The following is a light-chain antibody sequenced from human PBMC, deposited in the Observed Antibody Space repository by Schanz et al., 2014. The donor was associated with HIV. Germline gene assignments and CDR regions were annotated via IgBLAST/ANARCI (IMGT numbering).Light chain of an antibody. Sequence: EIVLTQSPGTLSLSPGDRATLSCRASQSVGSDLAWYQQKPGQAPRLLIYGASSGATGIPDRFSGSGSGTDFTLTISRLEPEDFALYYCQQYGSTPLTFGGGTKVDI. CDR1: QSVGSD. CDR3: QQYGSTPLT. CDR2: GAS. J-gene: IGKJ4*01. V-gene: IGKV3-20*01.